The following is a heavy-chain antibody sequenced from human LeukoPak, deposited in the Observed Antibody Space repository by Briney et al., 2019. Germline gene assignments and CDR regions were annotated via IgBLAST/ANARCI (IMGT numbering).Heavy chain of an antibody. CDR2: IYHSEST. V-gene: IGHV4-38-2*02. J-gene: IGHJ4*02. Sequence: SVTLSLTCSVSGYSIYSGYYWGWTGQSPGKGLGGIGSIYHSESTFHNPPVKSRVTISVDKSKNQFSLKQRSVTAGNTAVFYCASTLVHMVVVPVFDYWGQGTLVSVSS. D-gene: IGHD2-21*02. CDR3: ASTLVHMVVVPVFDY. CDR1: GYSIYSGYY.